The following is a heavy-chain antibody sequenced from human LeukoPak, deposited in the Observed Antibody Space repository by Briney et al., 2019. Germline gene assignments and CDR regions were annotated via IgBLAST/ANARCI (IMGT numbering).Heavy chain of an antibody. CDR2: ISYDGSNK. Sequence: PGGSLRLSCAASGFTFSDYYMSWIRQAPGKGLEWVAVISYDGSNKYYADSVKGRFAISRDNSKNTLYLQMNSLRAEDTAVYYCARDSGGSGSFDYWGQGTLVTVSS. D-gene: IGHD3-10*01. CDR3: ARDSGGSGSFDY. CDR1: GFTFSDYY. V-gene: IGHV3-30*09. J-gene: IGHJ4*02.